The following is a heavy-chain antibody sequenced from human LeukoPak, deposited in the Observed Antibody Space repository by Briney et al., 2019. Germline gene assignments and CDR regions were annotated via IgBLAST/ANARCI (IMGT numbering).Heavy chain of an antibody. CDR3: ARAVGYSYYMDV. Sequence: ASVKVSCKASGYTFTGYYLHWVRQAPGQGLEWMGLINTNSGGTNYAQKFQGRVTMARDPSISTAYMELSRLRSDDTAIYYCARAVGYSYYMDVWGNETTVTVSS. V-gene: IGHV1-2*02. CDR2: INTNSGGT. CDR1: GYTFTGYY. D-gene: IGHD5-18*01. J-gene: IGHJ6*03.